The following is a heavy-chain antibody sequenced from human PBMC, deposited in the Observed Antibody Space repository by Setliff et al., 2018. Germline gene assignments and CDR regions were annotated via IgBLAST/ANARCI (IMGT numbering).Heavy chain of an antibody. CDR3: ASPRRDDLDSPFDAFDI. D-gene: IGHD3-3*01. CDR2: IYHKGRT. V-gene: IGHV4-38-2*01. Sequence: SETLSLTCGVSGISISSGHYWGWIRQPPGKGLEWMATIYHKGRTYYNPSLDSLVTISLDTSKNHYPLRLSSVTAADAAVYYCASPRRDDLDSPFDAFDIWGQGTKVTV. J-gene: IGHJ3*02. CDR1: GISISSGHY.